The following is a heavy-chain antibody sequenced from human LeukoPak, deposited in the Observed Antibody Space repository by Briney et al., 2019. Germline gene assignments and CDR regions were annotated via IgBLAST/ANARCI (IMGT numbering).Heavy chain of an antibody. CDR1: GFTFSNFW. Sequence: PGESLRLSCTASGFTFSNFWMNWVRRAPGKGLEWVANINQDGSEKYYVDSVKGRFTISRDNAKNSLYLQMNSLRAEDTAVYYCARAGSLWFGESKLDYWGQGTLVTVSS. V-gene: IGHV3-7*01. CDR3: ARAGSLWFGESKLDY. J-gene: IGHJ4*02. CDR2: INQDGSEK. D-gene: IGHD3-10*01.